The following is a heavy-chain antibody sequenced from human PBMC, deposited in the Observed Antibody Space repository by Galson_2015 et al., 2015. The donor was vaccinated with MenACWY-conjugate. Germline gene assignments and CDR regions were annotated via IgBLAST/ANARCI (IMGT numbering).Heavy chain of an antibody. J-gene: IGHJ4*02. D-gene: IGHD2-8*01. CDR2: IKQDGGEK. CDR1: GFPFSSYW. V-gene: IGHV3-7*03. CDR3: ARKGNGLDY. Sequence: LRLSCAASGFPFSSYWMNWVRQAPGTGLEWVANIKQDGGEKYYVDSVKGRFTISRDNAKNSLYLQMNSLRAEDTAVYYCARKGNGLDYWGQGTLVTVSS.